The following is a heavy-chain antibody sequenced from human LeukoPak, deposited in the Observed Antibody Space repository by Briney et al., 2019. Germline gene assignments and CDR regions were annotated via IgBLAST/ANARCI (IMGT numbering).Heavy chain of an antibody. CDR3: ARSPCARDYYYYYMDV. V-gene: IGHV3-21*01. J-gene: IGHJ6*03. Sequence: MPGRTLRLSCAASGFTFSSYSMNWVRHAPPTGLDWVSSISSSSSYIYYADPANGRLTIFTVNANNSLYPQMHSFSTAATPAYYCARSPCARDYYYYYMDVWGKGTTVTVSS. CDR2: ISSSSSYI. CDR1: GFTFSSYS.